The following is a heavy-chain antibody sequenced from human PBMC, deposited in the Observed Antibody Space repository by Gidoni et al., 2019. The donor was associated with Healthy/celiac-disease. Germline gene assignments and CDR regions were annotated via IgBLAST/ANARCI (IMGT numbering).Heavy chain of an antibody. CDR2: LYYSGST. CDR3: ARKKYYYDSSGPYDAFDI. J-gene: IGHJ3*02. D-gene: IGHD3-22*01. CDR1: VGSTSSSTYY. Sequence: QLQLQESGPGLVKPSETLSLTCTVSVGSTSSSTYYWGGIRQPPGTGLEWIGRLYYSGSTYYNPSLTSRVTISVDTSKNQFSLKLSSVTAADTAVYYCARKKYYYDSSGPYDAFDIWGQGTMVTVSS. V-gene: IGHV4-39*01.